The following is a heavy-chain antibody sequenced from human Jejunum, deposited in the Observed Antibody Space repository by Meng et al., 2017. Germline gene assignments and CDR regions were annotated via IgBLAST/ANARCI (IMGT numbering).Heavy chain of an antibody. CDR3: ARGAVTGQRSDF. V-gene: IGHV3-74*01. J-gene: IGHJ4*02. Sequence: EALLVYSGENLLNPGGSPRLSCSASGFTLGSYWMHWVRQVPGKGLVWVSRINSDGSSTSYADSVKGRFSISRDNAKNTLSLQMNSLRAEDTAVYYCARGAVTGQRSDFWGQGTLVTVSS. D-gene: IGHD2-21*02. CDR2: INSDGSST. CDR1: GFTLGSYW.